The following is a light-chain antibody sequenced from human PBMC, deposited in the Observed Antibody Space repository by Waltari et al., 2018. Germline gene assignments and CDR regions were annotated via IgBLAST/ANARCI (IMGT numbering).Light chain of an antibody. V-gene: IGLV8-61*01. CDR1: PVPVSFSHS. J-gene: IGLJ3*02. CDR2: STN. Sequence: QTVVTQEPSFSVSPGATVTPTCGLIPVPVSFSHSPSWSQQTPGQPPRVLIYSTNTRSSGVPDRFSGSILGKKAALTITGAQADDEAAYYCVLYMSRDILFGGGTKLTVL. CDR3: VLYMSRDIL.